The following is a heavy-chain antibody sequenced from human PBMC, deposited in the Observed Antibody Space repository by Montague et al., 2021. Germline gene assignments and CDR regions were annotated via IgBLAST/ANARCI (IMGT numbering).Heavy chain of an antibody. CDR2: IYYSGTT. V-gene: IGHV4-39*01. Sequence: SETLSLTCTVSGVSISSSNYQWGWIRQPPGKGPEWIGSIYYSGTTYYNPSLRSRVTISVDTSENQFSLKLNSVTAADTAFYYCTRKGWFGDYDFDIWGQGTMVTVSS. D-gene: IGHD3-10*01. CDR1: GVSISSSNYQ. CDR3: TRKGWFGDYDFDI. J-gene: IGHJ3*02.